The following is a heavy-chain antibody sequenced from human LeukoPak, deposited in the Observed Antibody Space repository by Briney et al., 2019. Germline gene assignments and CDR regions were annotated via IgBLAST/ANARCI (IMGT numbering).Heavy chain of an antibody. V-gene: IGHV1-46*01. Sequence: ASVKVSCKASGYTFTSYYMHWVRQAPGQGLEWMGIINPSGGSTSYAQKFQGGVTMTRDMSTSTVYMELSSLRSEDTAVYYCARDPRVPAAMYYYYYMDVWGKGTTVTVSS. D-gene: IGHD2-2*01. CDR2: INPSGGST. CDR1: GYTFTSYY. J-gene: IGHJ6*03. CDR3: ARDPRVPAAMYYYYYMDV.